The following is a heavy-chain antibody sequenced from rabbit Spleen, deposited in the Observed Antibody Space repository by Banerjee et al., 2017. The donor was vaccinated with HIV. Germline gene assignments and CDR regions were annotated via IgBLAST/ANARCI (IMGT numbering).Heavy chain of an antibody. CDR1: GFTLSSYY. V-gene: IGHV1S7*01. J-gene: IGHJ3*01. Sequence: QLVESGGGLVQPGGSLKLSCKASGFTLSSYYMNWVRQAPGKGLEWIGYIDLVFGSTYYANWVNGRFTISSHNAQNTLYLQLNSLSVADTATYFCVRGASSSGYYSLWGQGTLVTVS. CDR3: VRGASSSGYYSL. D-gene: IGHD1-1*01. CDR2: IDLVFGST.